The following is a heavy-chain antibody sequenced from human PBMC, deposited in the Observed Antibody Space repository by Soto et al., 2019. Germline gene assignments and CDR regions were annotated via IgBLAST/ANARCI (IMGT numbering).Heavy chain of an antibody. CDR2: IIPIFGTA. Sequence: QVQLVQSGAEVKKPGSSVKVTCTASGGTFSSYAISWVRQAPGQGLEWMGGIIPIFGTANYAHKFQGRVTITADESTSTAYMELSSLRSEDKAVYYCERVKDSGRGPNWNYDAANDYSGMDVW. D-gene: IGHD1-7*01. CDR1: GGTFSSYA. CDR3: ERVKDSGRGPNWNYDAANDYSGMDV. J-gene: IGHJ6*01. V-gene: IGHV1-69*01.